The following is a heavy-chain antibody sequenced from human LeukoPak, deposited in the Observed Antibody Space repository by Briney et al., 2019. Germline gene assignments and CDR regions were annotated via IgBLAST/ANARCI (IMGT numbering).Heavy chain of an antibody. D-gene: IGHD3-3*02. V-gene: IGHV1-69*05. CDR1: GGTFSSYA. Sequence: ASVKVSCKASGGTFSSYAISWVRQAPGQGLGWMGRIIPIFGTANYAQKFQGRVTITTDESTSTAYMELSSLRSEDTAVYYCARDIGFLEWLLNWGQGTLVTVSS. CDR3: ARDIGFLEWLLN. J-gene: IGHJ4*02. CDR2: IIPIFGTA.